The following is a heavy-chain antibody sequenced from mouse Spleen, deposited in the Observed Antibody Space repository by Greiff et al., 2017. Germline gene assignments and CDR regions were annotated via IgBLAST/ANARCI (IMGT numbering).Heavy chain of an antibody. CDR3: ARSLLLRFYFDY. D-gene: IGHD1-1*01. CDR2: ISSGSSTI. Sequence: EVKLVESGGGLVKPGGSLKLSCAASGFTFSDYGMHWVRQAPEKGLEWVAYISSGSSTIYYADTVKGRFTISRDNAKNTLFLQMTSLRSEDTAMYYCARSLLLRFYFDYWGQGTTLTVSS. J-gene: IGHJ2*01. V-gene: IGHV5-17*01. CDR1: GFTFSDYG.